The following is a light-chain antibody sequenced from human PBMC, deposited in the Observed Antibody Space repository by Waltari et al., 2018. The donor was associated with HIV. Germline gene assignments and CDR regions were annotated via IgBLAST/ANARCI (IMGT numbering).Light chain of an antibody. J-gene: IGLJ2*01. Sequence: QTVVTQEPSFPVSPGGTVTLTCGFSSCSVSARHYAHWYQQVPGQAPLTLIHSTNTRSSGVPDRFSGSILGNKAALTITGAQADDESDYFCVLNLGRGIVVFGGGTKLTVL. CDR3: VLNLGRGIVV. CDR2: STN. CDR1: SCSVSARHY. V-gene: IGLV8-61*01.